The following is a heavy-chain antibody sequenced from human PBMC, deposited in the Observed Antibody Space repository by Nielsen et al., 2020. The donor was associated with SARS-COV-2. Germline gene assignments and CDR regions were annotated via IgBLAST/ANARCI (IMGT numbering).Heavy chain of an antibody. CDR3: ARPITNNYYYYYMDV. CDR2: VNPTSGGT. CDR1: GYTFTSND. Sequence: ASVKVSCKASGYTFTSNDITWVRQAPGQGLEWMGIVNPTSGGTTYAQKFEGRVTMTRDTSTSTAYMELRSLRSDDTAVYYCARPITNNYYYYYMDVWGKGTTVTVSS. J-gene: IGHJ6*03. V-gene: IGHV1-46*01. D-gene: IGHD1-1*01.